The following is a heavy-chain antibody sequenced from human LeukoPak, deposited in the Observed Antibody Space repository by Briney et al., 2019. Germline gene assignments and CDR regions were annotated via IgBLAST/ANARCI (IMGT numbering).Heavy chain of an antibody. D-gene: IGHD2-15*01. Sequence: SETLSLTCAVYGGSFSGYYWSWIRQPPGKGLEWIGEINHSGSTNCNPSLKSRVTISVDTSKNQFSLKLSSVTAADTAVYYCARGRYCSGGSCYSTMIVAKYYFDYWGQGTLVTVSS. CDR2: INHSGST. CDR1: GGSFSGYY. J-gene: IGHJ4*02. V-gene: IGHV4-34*01. CDR3: ARGRYCSGGSCYSTMIVAKYYFDY.